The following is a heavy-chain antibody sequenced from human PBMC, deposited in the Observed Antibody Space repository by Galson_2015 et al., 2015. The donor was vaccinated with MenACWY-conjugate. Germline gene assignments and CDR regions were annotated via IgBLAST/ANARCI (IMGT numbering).Heavy chain of an antibody. Sequence: SLRLSCAASGFIFNKFAMTWIRQAPGKGLEWVSAASGSGGVTYHADSVKGRFTISRDNSRNTVYLQMNSLRVEDTAIYYCAKGALGGTVGYWYLDLWGRGTLVTVSS. CDR2: ASGSGGVT. V-gene: IGHV3-23*01. J-gene: IGHJ2*01. D-gene: IGHD1-7*01. CDR1: GFIFNKFA. CDR3: AKGALGGTVGYWYLDL.